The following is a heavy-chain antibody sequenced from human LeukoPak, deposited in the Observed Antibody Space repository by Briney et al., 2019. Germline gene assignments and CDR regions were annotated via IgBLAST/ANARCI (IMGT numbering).Heavy chain of an antibody. CDR2: IYHSGST. CDR3: ARVSGYDVSIDY. J-gene: IGHJ4*02. Sequence: SETLSLTCTVSGYSISSGYYWGLIRQPPGKGLEWIGSIYHSGSTYYNPSLKSRVTISVDTSKNQFSLKLSSGTAADTAVYYCARVSGYDVSIDYWGQGTLVTVSS. CDR1: GYSISSGYY. D-gene: IGHD5-12*01. V-gene: IGHV4-38-2*02.